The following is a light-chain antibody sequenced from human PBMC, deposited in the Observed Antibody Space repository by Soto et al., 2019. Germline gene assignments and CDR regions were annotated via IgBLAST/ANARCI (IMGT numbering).Light chain of an antibody. CDR3: QSYDSSLSGPVV. J-gene: IGLJ2*01. Sequence: QSVLTQPPSVSGAPGQRVTISCTGSSSNIGAGFDVNWYQHLPGTAPKLLIYGDTIRPSGVPDRFSGSKSATSASLAIAGLQVEDGGDYYCQSYDSSLSGPVVFGGGTKLTVL. V-gene: IGLV1-40*01. CDR2: GDT. CDR1: SSNIGAGFD.